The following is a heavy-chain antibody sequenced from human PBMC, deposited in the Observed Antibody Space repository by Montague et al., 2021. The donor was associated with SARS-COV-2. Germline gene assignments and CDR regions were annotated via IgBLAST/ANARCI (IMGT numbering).Heavy chain of an antibody. D-gene: IGHD3-9*01. CDR2: IKQDGSEQ. V-gene: IGHV3-7*01. J-gene: IGHJ4*02. Sequence: SLRLSCAASGVTFSNYYMSWVRQAPGKGLEWVAHIKQDGSEQYYVDSVEGRFTISRDNARNSLYLQMNSLRVEDTAIYYCATDGSGRVYDIRGQGTLVSVSS. CDR1: GVTFSNYY. CDR3: ATDGSGRVYDI.